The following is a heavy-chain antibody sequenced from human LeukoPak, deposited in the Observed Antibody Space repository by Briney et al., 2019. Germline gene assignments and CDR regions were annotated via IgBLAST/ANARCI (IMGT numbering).Heavy chain of an antibody. J-gene: IGHJ4*02. CDR3: VKDQGPRDAYKYYFDY. D-gene: IGHD5-24*01. CDR2: VRFAGSSE. Sequence: PGGSLRLSCAASGFTFSSYGMSWVRQAPGKGLEWVAIVRFAGSSEDYADSVKGRFTISRDNSRNTLYLQMNSLRAEDTAVYYCVKDQGPRDAYKYYFDYWGQGTLVTVSS. CDR1: GFTFSSYG. V-gene: IGHV3-30*02.